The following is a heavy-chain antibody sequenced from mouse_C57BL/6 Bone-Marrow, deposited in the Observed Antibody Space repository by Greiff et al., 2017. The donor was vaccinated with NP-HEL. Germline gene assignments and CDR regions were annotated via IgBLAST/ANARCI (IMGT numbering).Heavy chain of an antibody. D-gene: IGHD1-1*01. J-gene: IGHJ2*01. CDR2: INPSTGGT. Sequence: QVQLQQPGTELVKPGASVKLSCKASGYTFTSYWMHWVKQRPGQGLEWIGNINPSTGGTNYNEKFKSKATLTVDKSSSTAYMQLSSLTSEDSAVYYCASALIVITTVDFDYWGQGTTLTVSS. V-gene: IGHV1-53*01. CDR3: ASALIVITTVDFDY. CDR1: GYTFTSYW.